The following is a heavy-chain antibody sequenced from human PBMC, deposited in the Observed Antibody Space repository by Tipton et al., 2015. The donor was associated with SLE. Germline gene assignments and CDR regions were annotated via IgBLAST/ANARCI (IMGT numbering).Heavy chain of an antibody. D-gene: IGHD2/OR15-2a*01. CDR1: CGSISSSSYP. Sequence: TLSLTCTVSCGSISSSSYPWAWIRQPPGKGLEWIGSVYYSGNTSYTPSLMNRVIISEDTSTNQFSLILSSVTAADTAVYYCATSDFYGSGQGLDVWGQGTTVTVSS. CDR2: VYYSGNT. V-gene: IGHV4-39*07. CDR3: ATSDFYGSGQGLDV. J-gene: IGHJ6*02.